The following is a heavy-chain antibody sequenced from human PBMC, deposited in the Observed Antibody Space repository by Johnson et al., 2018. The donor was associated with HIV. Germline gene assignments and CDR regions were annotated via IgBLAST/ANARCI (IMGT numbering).Heavy chain of an antibody. CDR2: ITFDGSTK. CDR1: GFIFSNYP. J-gene: IGHJ3*02. CDR3: TTEKHAPRAFDI. D-gene: IGHD1-14*01. V-gene: IGHV3-30*04. Sequence: QVQLVESGGGVVRPGRSMRLSCAASGFIFSNYPMHWVRQAPGKGLEWVAVITFDGSTKYYGDSVKGRFTISNNNSKNTLYLQMNSRRAEDTAVYYCTTEKHAPRAFDIWGQGTMVTVSS.